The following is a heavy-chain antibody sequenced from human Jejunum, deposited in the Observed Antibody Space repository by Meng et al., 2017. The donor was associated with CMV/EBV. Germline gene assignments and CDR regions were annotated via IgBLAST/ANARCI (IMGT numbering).Heavy chain of an antibody. Sequence: QGELVESGGGLVKPGGSLRLSCAASGFTFSDFYMSWIRQAPGKGLEWISYISARSTSTHYADSVKGRFTISRDNAQNSLYLQMNSLRAEDTAVYYCAKYNYGINYWGQGTLVTVSS. CDR3: AKYNYGINY. CDR1: GFTFSDFY. V-gene: IGHV3-11*06. J-gene: IGHJ4*02. D-gene: IGHD5-18*01. CDR2: ISARSTST.